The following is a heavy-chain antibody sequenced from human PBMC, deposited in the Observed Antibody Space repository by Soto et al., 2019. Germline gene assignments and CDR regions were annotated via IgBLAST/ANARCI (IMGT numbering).Heavy chain of an antibody. V-gene: IGHV6-1*01. Sequence: SQTLSLTCDISGDSVSSNSAAWNWIRQSPSRGLEWLGRTYYRSKWYNYYAVSVKSRITINPDTSKNQFSLQLNSVTPEDTAVYYCARVKTSPGMNYNCNFDYWGQGTLVTVSS. CDR2: TYYRSKWYN. CDR3: ARVKTSPGMNYNCNFDY. D-gene: IGHD1-20*01. CDR1: GDSVSSNSAA. J-gene: IGHJ4*02.